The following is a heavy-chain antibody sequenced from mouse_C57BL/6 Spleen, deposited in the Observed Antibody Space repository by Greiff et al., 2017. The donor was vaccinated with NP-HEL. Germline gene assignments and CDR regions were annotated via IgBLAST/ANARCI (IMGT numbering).Heavy chain of an antibody. D-gene: IGHD2-5*01. CDR2: ISSGGSYT. Sequence: EVNLVESGGDLVKPGGSLKLSCAASGFTFSSYGMSWVRQTPGKRLEWVATISSGGSYTYYPDSVKGRFTISRDNAKNTLYLQMSSLKSEDTAMYYCARHGDSNSWFAYWGQGTLVTVSA. CDR1: GFTFSSYG. V-gene: IGHV5-6*01. CDR3: ARHGDSNSWFAY. J-gene: IGHJ3*01.